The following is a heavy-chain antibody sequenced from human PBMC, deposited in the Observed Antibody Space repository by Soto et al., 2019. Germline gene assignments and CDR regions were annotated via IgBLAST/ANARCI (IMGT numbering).Heavy chain of an antibody. CDR2: VSAGGDMT. Sequence: DVQLLESGGHLVQPGGSLRLSCAASGFTFSSYAMSWVRQAPGKGLEWVSSVSAGGDMTYYSDSVKGRFTISRDNANNALFLQMHSLRIEDTALYYCARGDRGGSGSPASYSYSGLAVWGQGTTVTVS. V-gene: IGHV3-23*01. CDR1: GFTFSSYA. J-gene: IGHJ6*02. CDR3: ARGDRGGSGSPASYSYSGLAV. D-gene: IGHD3-10*01.